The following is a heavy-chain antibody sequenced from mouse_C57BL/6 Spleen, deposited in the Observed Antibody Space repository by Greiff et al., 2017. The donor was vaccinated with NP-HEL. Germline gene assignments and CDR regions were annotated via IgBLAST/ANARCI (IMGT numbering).Heavy chain of an antibody. CDR1: GYTFTDYY. CDR3: TRGGLRSYSFGY. V-gene: IGHV1-26*01. Sequence: VQLQQSGPELVKPGASVKISCKASGYTFTDYYMHWVKQSHGKSLEWIGDINPNNGGTSYKQKFKGKAPLTVDKSSSTAYMALRSLTSEDSSVYYCTRGGLRSYSFGYWGQGTTLTVSS. J-gene: IGHJ2*01. CDR2: INPNNGGT. D-gene: IGHD2-10*01.